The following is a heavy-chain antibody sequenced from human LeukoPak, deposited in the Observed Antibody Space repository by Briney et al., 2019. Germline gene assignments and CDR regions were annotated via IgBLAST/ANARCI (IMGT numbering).Heavy chain of an antibody. CDR2: ISSSSSTI. Sequence: PGGSLRLSCAASGFTFSSYSMNWVRQAPGKGLEWVSYISSSSSTIYYADSVKGRFTISRDNAKNSLYLQMNSLRDEDTAVYYCARDRRQWLVPFVLSRLYGMDVWGQGTTVTVSS. D-gene: IGHD6-19*01. V-gene: IGHV3-48*02. J-gene: IGHJ6*02. CDR3: ARDRRQWLVPFVLSRLYGMDV. CDR1: GFTFSSYS.